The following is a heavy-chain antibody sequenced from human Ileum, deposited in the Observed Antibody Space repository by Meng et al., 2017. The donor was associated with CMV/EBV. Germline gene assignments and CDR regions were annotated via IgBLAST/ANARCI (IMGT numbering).Heavy chain of an antibody. D-gene: IGHD3-22*01. V-gene: IGHV2-5*02. CDR3: ARRPSSYYDDTGYYFADF. CDR1: TAYGVG. J-gene: IGHJ4*02. Sequence: TAYGVGVAWIRQPPGKALEWLALIYWDDDKRYSPSLKNRLTITKDTSKNHVVLIMTNMDPVDTGTYYCARRPSSYYDDTGYYFADFWGQGTLVTVSS. CDR2: IYWDDDK.